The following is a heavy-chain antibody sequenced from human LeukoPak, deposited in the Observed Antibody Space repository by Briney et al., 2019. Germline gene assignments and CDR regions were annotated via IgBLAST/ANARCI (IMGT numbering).Heavy chain of an antibody. CDR1: GFTFSTYA. D-gene: IGHD3-10*01. CDR3: AKSGGLSSSGRLGVDV. V-gene: IGHV3-23*01. J-gene: IGHJ6*02. Sequence: GGSLRLSCAASGFTFSTYAMSWVRQAPGKGLEWVSGISGSGDSTYYAESVKGHFIISRDNSNNTLYLQMNSLRAEDTALYYCAKSGGLSSSGRLGVDVWGQGTTVTVSS. CDR2: ISGSGDST.